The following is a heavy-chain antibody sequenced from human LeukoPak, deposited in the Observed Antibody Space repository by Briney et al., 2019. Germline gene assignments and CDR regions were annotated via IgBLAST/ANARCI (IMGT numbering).Heavy chain of an antibody. CDR2: INHSGST. J-gene: IGHJ4*02. Sequence: SETLSLTCAVHGGSFSGYYWSWIRQPPGKGLEWIGEINHSGSTNYNPSLKSRVTISVDTSKNQFSLKLSSVTAADTAVYYCARGPIAAAELDYRGQGTLVTVSS. D-gene: IGHD6-13*01. V-gene: IGHV4-34*01. CDR3: ARGPIAAAELDY. CDR1: GGSFSGYY.